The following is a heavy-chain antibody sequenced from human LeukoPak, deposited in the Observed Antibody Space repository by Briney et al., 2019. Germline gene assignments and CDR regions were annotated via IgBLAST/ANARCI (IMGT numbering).Heavy chain of an antibody. CDR3: ARHRNGNFDY. CDR1: GFTFSSYS. CDR2: ISSSSSTI. J-gene: IGHJ4*02. Sequence: GGSLRLSCAASGFTFSSYSMNWVRQAPGKGLEWVSYISSSSSTIYYADSVKGRFTISRDNAKNSLYLQMNSLRAEDTAVYYCARHRNGNFDYWGQGVLVTVSS. D-gene: IGHD1-14*01. V-gene: IGHV3-48*01.